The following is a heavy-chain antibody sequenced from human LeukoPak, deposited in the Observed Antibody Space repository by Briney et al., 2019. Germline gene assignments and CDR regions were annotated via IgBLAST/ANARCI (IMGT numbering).Heavy chain of an antibody. V-gene: IGHV3-7*03. D-gene: IGHD3-10*01. CDR3: ARGDYYGVY. J-gene: IGHJ4*02. Sequence: GGSLRLSCAASEFTFSSYWMSWVRQAPGKGLEWVANIKQDGSEKYYVDSVKGRFTISRDNAKNSLYLQMNSLRAEDTALYYCARGDYYGVYWGQGTLVTVSS. CDR1: EFTFSSYW. CDR2: IKQDGSEK.